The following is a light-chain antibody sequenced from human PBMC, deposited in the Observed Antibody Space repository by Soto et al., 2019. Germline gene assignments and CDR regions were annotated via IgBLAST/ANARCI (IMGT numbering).Light chain of an antibody. CDR1: QSISTY. V-gene: IGKV1-39*01. CDR2: AAS. J-gene: IGKJ1*01. Sequence: DIQMTQPPSSLSASVGDRVTITCRASQSISTYLNWYQQKAGLAPKLLIYAASSLQSGVPSRFSGSGSGTDFTLTISSLQPEDFATYYCQQSYNAPPTFGQGTKVDIK. CDR3: QQSYNAPPT.